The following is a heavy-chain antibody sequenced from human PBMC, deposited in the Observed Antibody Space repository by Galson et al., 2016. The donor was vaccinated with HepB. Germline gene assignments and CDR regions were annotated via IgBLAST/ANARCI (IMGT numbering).Heavy chain of an antibody. V-gene: IGHV4-4*02. CDR3: MRGTLGTAATMAFDY. CDR1: GGSISNDYW. D-gene: IGHD4/OR15-4a*01. J-gene: IGHJ4*02. Sequence: SETLSLTCAVSGGSISNDYWWSWVRQSPGKELEWIGEIYQTGTANYNPSFTRRATISVDKSKNQFSLRLDSVTAADTAVYYCMRGTLGTAATMAFDYWGQGTLVSVSS. CDR2: IYQTGTA.